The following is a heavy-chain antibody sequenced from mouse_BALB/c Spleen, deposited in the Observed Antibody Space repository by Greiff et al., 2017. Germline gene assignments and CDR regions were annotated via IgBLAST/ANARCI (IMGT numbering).Heavy chain of an antibody. Sequence: EVNVVESGGGLVKPGGSLKLSCAASGFTFSSYTMSWVRQTPEKRLEWVATISSGGSYTYYPDSVKGRFTISRDNAKNTLYLQMSSLKSEDTAMYYCTRDDGSSPFAYWGQGTLVTVSA. CDR1: GFTFSSYT. V-gene: IGHV5-6-4*01. D-gene: IGHD1-1*01. CDR3: TRDDGSSPFAY. J-gene: IGHJ3*01. CDR2: ISSGGSYT.